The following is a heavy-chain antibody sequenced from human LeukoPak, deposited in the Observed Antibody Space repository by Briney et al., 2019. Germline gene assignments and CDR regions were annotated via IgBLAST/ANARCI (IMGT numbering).Heavy chain of an antibody. CDR2: IIPIFGTA. CDR3: ATGEIQLWFDY. CDR1: GGTFSSYA. D-gene: IGHD5-18*01. V-gene: IGHV1-69*05. J-gene: IGHJ4*02. Sequence: ASVKVSCKASGGTFSSYAISWVRQAPGQGLEWMGRIIPIFGTANYAQKFQRRVTISTDESTSTAYMELSSLRSENTAVYYCATGEIQLWFDYWGQGTLVTVSS.